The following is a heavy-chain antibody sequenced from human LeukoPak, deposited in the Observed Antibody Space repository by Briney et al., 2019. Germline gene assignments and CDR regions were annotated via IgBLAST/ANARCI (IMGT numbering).Heavy chain of an antibody. J-gene: IGHJ4*02. V-gene: IGHV1-8*01. CDR1: GYTFTSYD. D-gene: IGHD6-13*01. CDR2: MNPNSGNT. CDR3: AREAGSSWGLDY. Sequence: ASVKVSCKASGYTFTSYDINWVRQATGQGLEWMGWMNPNSGNTGYAQKFQGRVTMTRNTSISTAYMELRSLTSDDTAVYYCAREAGSSWGLDYWGQGTLVTVSS.